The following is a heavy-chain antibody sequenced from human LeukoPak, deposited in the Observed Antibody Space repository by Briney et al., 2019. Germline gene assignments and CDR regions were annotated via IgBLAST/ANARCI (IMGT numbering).Heavy chain of an antibody. CDR3: ARGIRSSWYGYYFDY. CDR1: GFTFSSYW. J-gene: IGHJ4*02. Sequence: GGSLRLSCAASGFTFSSYWMHWVRQAPGKGLVWVSRINSDGSSTSYADSVKGRFTISRDNAKNTLYLQMNSLRAEDTAVYYCARGIRSSWYGYYFDYRGQGTLVTVSS. CDR2: INSDGSST. V-gene: IGHV3-74*01. D-gene: IGHD6-13*01.